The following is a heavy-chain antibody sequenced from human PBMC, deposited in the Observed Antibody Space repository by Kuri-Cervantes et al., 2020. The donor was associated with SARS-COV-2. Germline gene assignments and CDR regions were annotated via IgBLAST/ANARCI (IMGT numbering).Heavy chain of an antibody. V-gene: IGHV3-7*01. CDR3: ARDATAGLYYYYMDV. J-gene: IGHJ6*03. CDR1: GFTFSSYW. CDR2: IKQDGSEK. Sequence: GGSLRLSCAASGFTFSSYWMSWVRQSPGKGLEWVANIKQDGSEKYYVDSAKDRFTISRDNAKNSLYVQMNSLRAEDTAVYYCARDATAGLYYYYMDVWGKGTTVTVSS. D-gene: IGHD6-13*01.